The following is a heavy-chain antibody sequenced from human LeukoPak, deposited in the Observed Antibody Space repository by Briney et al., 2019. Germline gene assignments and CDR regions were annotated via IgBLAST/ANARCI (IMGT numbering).Heavy chain of an antibody. CDR2: IIPIFGTA. D-gene: IGHD2-15*01. J-gene: IGHJ5*02. CDR3: AREPNCSGGSCYGNWFDP. Sequence: SVKVSCKASGGTFSSYAISWVRQAPGQGLEWMGGIIPIFGTANYAQKFQGRVTIPADESTSTAYMELSSLRSEDTAVYYCAREPNCSGGSCYGNWFDPWGQGTLVTVSS. V-gene: IGHV1-69*13. CDR1: GGTFSSYA.